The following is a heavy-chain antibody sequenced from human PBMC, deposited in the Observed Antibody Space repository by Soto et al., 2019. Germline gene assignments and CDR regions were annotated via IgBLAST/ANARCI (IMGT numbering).Heavy chain of an antibody. Sequence: QVQLVESGGGVVQPGRSLRVSCAASGFTFSIYAMHWVRQAPGTGLEWVAVISYDGTKTYYADSVKGRFTISRDNSKNTVYLQMNSLRDEDTAGYYCAKDPGRRREWLIDPCDYWGQGPLVTVSP. CDR3: AKDPGRRREWLIDPCDY. CDR2: ISYDGTKT. D-gene: IGHD3-3*01. V-gene: IGHV3-30*18. J-gene: IGHJ4*02. CDR1: GFTFSIYA.